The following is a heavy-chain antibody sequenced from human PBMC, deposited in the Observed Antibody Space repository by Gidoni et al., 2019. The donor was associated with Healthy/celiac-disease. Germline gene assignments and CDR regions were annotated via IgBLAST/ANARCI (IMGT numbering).Heavy chain of an antibody. Sequence: QLQLQESGPGLVKPSETLSLTCTVSGGSISSSSYYWGWIRQPPGKGLEWIGSIYYSGSTYYNPSLKSRVTISVDTSKNQFPLKLSSVTAADTAVYYCARRVGYCSSTSCTRAFDPWGQGTLVTVSS. CDR3: ARRVGYCSSTSCTRAFDP. D-gene: IGHD2-2*01. CDR1: GGSISSSSYY. CDR2: IYYSGST. V-gene: IGHV4-39*01. J-gene: IGHJ5*02.